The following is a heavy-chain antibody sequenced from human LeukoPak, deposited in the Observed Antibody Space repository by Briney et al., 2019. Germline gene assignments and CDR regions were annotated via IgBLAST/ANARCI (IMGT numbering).Heavy chain of an antibody. CDR3: ARLGDNSLDY. CDR2: IYPGDSDT. V-gene: IGHV5-51*01. J-gene: IGHJ4*02. CDR1: GYSFTTYW. D-gene: IGHD4-23*01. Sequence: GESLKISCRGSGYSFTTYWIAWVRQMPGKGLEWMGIIYPGDSDTRYSPSFQGQVTISADKSISTAYLQWSSLKASDTAIYYCARLGDNSLDYWGQGTLVTVSS.